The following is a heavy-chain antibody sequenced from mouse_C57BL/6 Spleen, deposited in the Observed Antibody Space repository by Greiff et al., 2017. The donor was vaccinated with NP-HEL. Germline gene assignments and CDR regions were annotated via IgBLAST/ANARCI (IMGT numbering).Heavy chain of an antibody. Sequence: QVQLQQPGAELVKPGASVKVSCKASGYTFTSYWMHWVKQRPGQGLEWIGRIHPSDSDTNYNQKFKGKATLTVDKSSSTAYMQLSSLTSADSAVYYCAPQTAQGHGFAYWGQGTLVTVSA. J-gene: IGHJ3*01. D-gene: IGHD3-2*02. CDR3: APQTAQGHGFAY. CDR2: IHPSDSDT. CDR1: GYTFTSYW. V-gene: IGHV1-74*01.